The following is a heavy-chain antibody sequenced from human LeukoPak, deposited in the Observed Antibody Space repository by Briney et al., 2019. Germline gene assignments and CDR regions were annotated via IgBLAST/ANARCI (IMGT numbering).Heavy chain of an antibody. CDR1: GFTFSSYW. CDR2: INSDGSST. Sequence: PGGSLRLSCAASGFTFSSYWMHWVRQAPGKGLVWVSRINSDGSSTSYADSVKGRFTISRDNAKNTLYLQINSLRAEDTAVYYCARLTTVTYHFDYWGQGTLVTVSS. J-gene: IGHJ4*02. D-gene: IGHD4-17*01. V-gene: IGHV3-74*01. CDR3: ARLTTVTYHFDY.